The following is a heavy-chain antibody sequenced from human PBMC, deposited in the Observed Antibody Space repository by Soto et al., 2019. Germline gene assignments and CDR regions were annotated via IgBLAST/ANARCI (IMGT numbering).Heavy chain of an antibody. J-gene: IGHJ6*02. CDR3: AREAVVITGYYYYGMDV. D-gene: IGHD3-22*01. CDR1: GYTFTSYA. V-gene: IGHV1-3*01. CDR2: INAGNGNT. Sequence: ASVKVSCKASGYTFTSYAMHWVRQAPGQRLEWMGWINAGNGNTKYSQKFQGRVTITRDTSASTAYMELSSLRSEDTAVYYRAREAVVITGYYYYGMDVWGQGTTVTVSS.